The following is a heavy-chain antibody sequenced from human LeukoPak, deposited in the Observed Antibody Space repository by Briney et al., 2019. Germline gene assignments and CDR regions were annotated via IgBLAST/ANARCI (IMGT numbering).Heavy chain of an antibody. Sequence: SETLSLTCAVYGGSFSGYYWSWIRQPPGKGLEWIGEINHSGSTNYNPSLKSRVTISVDTSKNQFSLKLSSVTAADTAVYYCARESGLGGCSSTSCYTPDYWGQGTLVTVSS. CDR1: GGSFSGYY. J-gene: IGHJ4*02. D-gene: IGHD2-2*02. CDR2: INHSGST. V-gene: IGHV4-34*01. CDR3: ARESGLGGCSSTSCYTPDY.